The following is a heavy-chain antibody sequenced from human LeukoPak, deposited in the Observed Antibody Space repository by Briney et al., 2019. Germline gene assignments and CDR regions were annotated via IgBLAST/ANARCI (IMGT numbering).Heavy chain of an antibody. J-gene: IGHJ4*02. CDR1: GFLFSSYS. CDR2: ISSSSDHV. V-gene: IGHV3-21*01. D-gene: IGHD3-22*01. CDR3: AKEVHSSGFDY. Sequence: GGSLRLSCVGSGFLFSSYSINWVRQAPGKGLEWVSSISSSSDHVYYADSVKGRFTISRDNAQNSLYLQMNSLGAEDTAVYYFAKEVHSSGFDYWGQGTLVTVSS.